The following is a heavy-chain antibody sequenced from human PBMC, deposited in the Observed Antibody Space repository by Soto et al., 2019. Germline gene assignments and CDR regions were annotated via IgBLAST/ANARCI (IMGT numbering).Heavy chain of an antibody. J-gene: IGHJ4*02. CDR3: ARRNKGEYYDLLTGARGYFDH. V-gene: IGHV4-39*01. CDR2: INYSGNT. CDR1: GGSVSSYGYY. Sequence: QLQLQESGPGLVKPSETLSLTCTVSGGSVSSYGYYWGWIRQPPGKGLGWLGSINYSGNTYYNPSHESRVTMSIDTSKNQFSLKLSSVTAADTAVYYCARRNKGEYYDLLTGARGYFDHWGQGTLVPVSS. D-gene: IGHD3-9*01.